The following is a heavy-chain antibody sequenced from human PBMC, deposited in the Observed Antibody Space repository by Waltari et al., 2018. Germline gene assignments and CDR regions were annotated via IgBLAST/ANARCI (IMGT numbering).Heavy chain of an antibody. D-gene: IGHD6-19*01. CDR3: ARDLSSGWLDY. Sequence: QVQLVQSGAEVKKPGASVKVSCKASGYTFTSYTMHWVRQAPGQRLEWMGWINAGNGNTKYSQKFQGRVTITRDTSARTAYMELSSLRSEDTAVYYCARDLSSGWLDYWGQGTLVTVSS. J-gene: IGHJ4*02. CDR2: INAGNGNT. V-gene: IGHV1-3*01. CDR1: GYTFTSYT.